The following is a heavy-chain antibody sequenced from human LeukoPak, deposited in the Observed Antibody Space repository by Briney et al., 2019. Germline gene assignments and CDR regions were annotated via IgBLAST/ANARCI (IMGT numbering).Heavy chain of an antibody. D-gene: IGHD5-18*01. Sequence: ASVKVSCKASGYTFTSYDINWVRQASGQGLEWMGWMNPNSGNTGYAQKFQGRVTMTRNTSISTAYMELSSLRSEDTAVYYCARESEGSTAMVLDYWGQGTLVTVSS. CDR1: GYTFTSYD. CDR3: ARESEGSTAMVLDY. CDR2: MNPNSGNT. J-gene: IGHJ4*02. V-gene: IGHV1-8*01.